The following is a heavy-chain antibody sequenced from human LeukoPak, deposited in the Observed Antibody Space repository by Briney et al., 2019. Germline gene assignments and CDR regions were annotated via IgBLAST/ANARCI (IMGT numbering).Heavy chain of an antibody. CDR1: GGSFSGYY. J-gene: IGHJ4*02. V-gene: IGHV4-34*01. CDR2: INHRGKT. CDR3: ARGPYGDSPKKAY. Sequence: PSETLTLTCAVYGGSFSGYYWSWIRQPPGKGLEWIGEINHRGKTNYNPSLKSRVTISVDTSKNQFSLKLSSMTAADTAVYYCARGPYGDSPKKAYWGQGALVTVSS. D-gene: IGHD4-17*01.